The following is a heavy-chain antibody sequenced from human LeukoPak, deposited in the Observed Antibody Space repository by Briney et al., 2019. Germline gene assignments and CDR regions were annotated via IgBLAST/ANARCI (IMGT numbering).Heavy chain of an antibody. V-gene: IGHV3-30*02. CDR1: GFTFSSYG. CDR3: SQEGGSHY. Sequence: GGSLRLSCAASGFTFSSYGMHWVRQAPGKGLEWVAFIRSDGSDKYYVDSVEGRFTISRDNSKNTLYLQMNSLRAEDTAVYYCSQEGGSHYWGQGTLVTVSS. CDR2: IRSDGSDK. J-gene: IGHJ4*02. D-gene: IGHD5-12*01.